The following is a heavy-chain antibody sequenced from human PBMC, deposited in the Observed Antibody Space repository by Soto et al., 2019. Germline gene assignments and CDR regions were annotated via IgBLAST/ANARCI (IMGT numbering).Heavy chain of an antibody. CDR3: ARDHHFGGDLWAHAGMDV. V-gene: IGHV3-48*02. Sequence: EVQLVESGGGLVQPGGSLRLSCAASGFTFSSYSMNWVRQAPGKGLEWVSYISSSSSTIYYADSVKGRFTISRDNAKNSLYLQMNSLRDEDMAVYYCARDHHFGGDLWAHAGMDVWGQGTTVTVSS. CDR1: GFTFSSYS. J-gene: IGHJ6*02. D-gene: IGHD3-3*01. CDR2: ISSSSSTI.